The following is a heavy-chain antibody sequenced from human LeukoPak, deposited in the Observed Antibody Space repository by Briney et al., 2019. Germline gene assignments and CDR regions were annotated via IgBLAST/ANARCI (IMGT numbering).Heavy chain of an antibody. CDR2: IYYSGST. D-gene: IGHD1-1*01. CDR3: ARDGFEIWLEPHRIFDY. V-gene: IGHV4-39*07. CDR1: GGSISSSSYY. J-gene: IGHJ4*02. Sequence: SENLSLTCTVSGGSISSSSYYWGWIRQPPGKGLEWIGRIYYSGSTYYNPSLKSRVTISVDTSNTQFSLKLSSVTAADTAVYYCARDGFEIWLEPHRIFDYWGQGTLVTVSS.